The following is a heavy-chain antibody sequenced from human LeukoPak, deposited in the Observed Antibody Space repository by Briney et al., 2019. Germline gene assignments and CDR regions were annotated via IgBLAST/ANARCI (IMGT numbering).Heavy chain of an antibody. V-gene: IGHV4-38-2*02. CDR2: IYHRGST. J-gene: IGHJ4*02. D-gene: IGHD3-3*01. CDR3: ARGAEYYAIWRGYAGYSDY. Sequence: PSETLSLTCTVSGYSISNGYYWGWIRQPLGKGLEWVGSIYHRGSTYYNPSLRSRVTISLDRSKKKFSLKLTSVTAADTAVYFCARGAEYYAIWRGYAGYSDYWGQGISVTVSS. CDR1: GYSISNGYY.